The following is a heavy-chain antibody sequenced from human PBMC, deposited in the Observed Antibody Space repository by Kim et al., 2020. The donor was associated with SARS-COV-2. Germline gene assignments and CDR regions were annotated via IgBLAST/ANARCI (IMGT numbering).Heavy chain of an antibody. CDR3: ARSHITETYYFDF. CDR1: GDSISSSGYY. V-gene: IGHV4-39*01. Sequence: SETLSHTCTVSGDSISSSGYYWGWIRQPPGKGLEWIGTIYYNGKTYYDPSLKSRVTISADTSSNQFSLKLSSVTAADTAIYYCARSHITETYYFDFWGQG. D-gene: IGHD1-20*01. CDR2: IYYNGKT. J-gene: IGHJ4*02.